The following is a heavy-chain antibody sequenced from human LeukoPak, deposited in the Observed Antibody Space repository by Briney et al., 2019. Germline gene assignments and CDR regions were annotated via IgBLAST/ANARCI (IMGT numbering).Heavy chain of an antibody. Sequence: PGGSLRLSCAASGFTFSNAWMSWVRQAPGKGLEWVANIKQDGSEKYCVDSVKGRFTISRDNAKNSLYLQTNSLRAEDTAVYYCARGNWFDPWGQGTLVTVSS. V-gene: IGHV3-7*03. CDR3: ARGNWFDP. J-gene: IGHJ5*02. CDR2: IKQDGSEK. CDR1: GFTFSNAW.